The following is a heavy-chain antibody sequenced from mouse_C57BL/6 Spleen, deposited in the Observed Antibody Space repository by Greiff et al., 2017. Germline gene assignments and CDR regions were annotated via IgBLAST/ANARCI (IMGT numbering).Heavy chain of an antibody. CDR2: LDPETGGT. D-gene: IGHD1-1*01. CDR1: GYTFTDYE. J-gene: IGHJ2*01. Sequence: VKLVESGAELVRPGASVTLSCKASGYTFTDYEIHWVKQTPVHGLEWIGALDPETGGTAYNQRFKGKAILTADKSSTTAYMELRSLTSEDSAVYYYTRGLLFLDYWGQGTTLTVSS. CDR3: TRGLLFLDY. V-gene: IGHV1-15*01.